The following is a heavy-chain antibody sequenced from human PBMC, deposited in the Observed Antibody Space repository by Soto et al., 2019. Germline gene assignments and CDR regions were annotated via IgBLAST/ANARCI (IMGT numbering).Heavy chain of an antibody. J-gene: IGHJ1*01. CDR1: GCIFTAYS. CDR2: VNPSGGST. D-gene: IGHD2-15*01. Sequence: ASVKVSCKASGCIFTAYSMHWVRQAPGQGLEWMGVVNPSGGSTNYAQKFQGRITMTRDTSTSTVYMDLSSLTSEDTAVYYCAREEKCSDGICYSEYFQRWGQGTLVTVSS. CDR3: AREEKCSDGICYSEYFQR. V-gene: IGHV1-46*01.